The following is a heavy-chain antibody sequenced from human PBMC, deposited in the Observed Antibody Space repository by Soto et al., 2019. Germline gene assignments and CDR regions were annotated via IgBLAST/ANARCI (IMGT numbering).Heavy chain of an antibody. Sequence: ASVKVSCKASGYTFTSYGISWVRQAPGQGLEWMGWISAYNGNTNYAQKLQGRVTMTTDTSTSTAYMELRSLRSDDTAVCYCARDLSSITIFGVAPKSDAFDIWGQGTMVTVSS. J-gene: IGHJ3*02. CDR2: ISAYNGNT. CDR1: GYTFTSYG. V-gene: IGHV1-18*01. CDR3: ARDLSSITIFGVAPKSDAFDI. D-gene: IGHD3-3*01.